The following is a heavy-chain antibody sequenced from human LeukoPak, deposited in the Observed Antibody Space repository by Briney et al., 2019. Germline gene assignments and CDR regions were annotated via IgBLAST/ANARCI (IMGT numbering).Heavy chain of an antibody. CDR2: INPNSGGT. Sequence: ASVKVSCKASGYAFTGYYMHWVRQAPGQGLEWVGWINPNSGGTNYAQKFQGRVTMTRDTSISTAYMELSRLRSDDTAVYYCARVGTTVTTFDYWGQGTLVTVSS. J-gene: IGHJ4*02. D-gene: IGHD4-17*01. CDR3: ARVGTTVTTFDY. CDR1: GYAFTGYY. V-gene: IGHV1-2*02.